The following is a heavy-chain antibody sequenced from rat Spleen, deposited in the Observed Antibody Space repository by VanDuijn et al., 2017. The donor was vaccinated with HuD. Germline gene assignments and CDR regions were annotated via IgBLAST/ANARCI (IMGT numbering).Heavy chain of an antibody. CDR2: ISSGGSP. Sequence: QVQLKESGPGLVQPSQTLSLTCTVSGFSLTSDGVSWVRQPPGKGLEWIAAISSGGSPYYNAALKSRLSISRDTSKSQVFLNVNSLQTEDTATYFCIRESLPGYNSHWFVYWGQGTLVTVSS. V-gene: IGHV2S12*01. CDR3: IRESLPGYNSHWFVY. CDR1: GFSLTSDG. J-gene: IGHJ3*01. D-gene: IGHD1-4*01.